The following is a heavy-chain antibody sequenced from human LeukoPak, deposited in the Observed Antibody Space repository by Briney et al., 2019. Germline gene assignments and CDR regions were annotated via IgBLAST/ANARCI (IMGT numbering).Heavy chain of an antibody. CDR1: GVTFSNYA. CDR2: ISGRDSTT. V-gene: IGHV3-23*01. CDR3: AKEAIVVAGRSYYYYMDV. J-gene: IGHJ6*03. Sequence: GGSLRLSCAASGVTFSNYAMDWVRQAPGKGLEWVSGISGRDSTTYYADSVKGRFTISRDNSKNTLYLQMNSLRAEDTAVYYCAKEAIVVAGRSYYYYMDVWGKGTTVTISS. D-gene: IGHD6-19*01.